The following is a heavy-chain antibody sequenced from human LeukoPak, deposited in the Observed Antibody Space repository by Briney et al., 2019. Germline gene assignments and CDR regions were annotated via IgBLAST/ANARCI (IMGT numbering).Heavy chain of an antibody. CDR3: AAGGLTAERHAFEI. Sequence: GGSLRLSCVASGFTVNSTYMTWVRQTPGKGLEWVSLIYRGGNIYYGDSVRGRFTMSRDISQNVVFLEINTLRAEDTAVYYCAAGGLTAERHAFEIWGHGTVVTVSS. CDR1: GFTVNSTY. CDR2: IYRGGNI. V-gene: IGHV3-53*01. J-gene: IGHJ3*02. D-gene: IGHD2-21*02.